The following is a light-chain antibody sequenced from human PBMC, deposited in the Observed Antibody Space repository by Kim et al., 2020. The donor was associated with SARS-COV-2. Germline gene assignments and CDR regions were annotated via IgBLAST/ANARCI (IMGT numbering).Light chain of an antibody. Sequence: SSELTQDPAVSVALGQTVRITCQGDSLRIYYASWYQQKPGQAPVLVIYGKKNRPSWIPDRFSGSSSGNTASLTITGAQADDESDYYCKSRDSSGNVVFGGGTKLTVL. V-gene: IGLV3-19*01. J-gene: IGLJ2*01. CDR3: KSRDSSGNVV. CDR1: SLRIYY. CDR2: GKK.